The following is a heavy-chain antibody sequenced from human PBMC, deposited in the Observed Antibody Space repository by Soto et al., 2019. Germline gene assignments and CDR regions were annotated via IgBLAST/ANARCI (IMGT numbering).Heavy chain of an antibody. Sequence: QVQLVQSGAEVKKPGASEKVSCKASGYTFTGYSLHWVRQAPGQGLEWMGWIDPKNGETNTAQKFQGRVTMTRDTSNSTAYMELTSLRSDDTAIYYCAREWDPTMVTRADYWVQGSLVTVSS. CDR3: AREWDPTMVTRADY. J-gene: IGHJ4*02. CDR2: IDPKNGET. D-gene: IGHD5-18*01. CDR1: GYTFTGYS. V-gene: IGHV1-2*02.